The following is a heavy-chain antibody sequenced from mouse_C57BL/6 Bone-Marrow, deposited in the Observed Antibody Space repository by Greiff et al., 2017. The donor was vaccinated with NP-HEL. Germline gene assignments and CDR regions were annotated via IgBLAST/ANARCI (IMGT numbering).Heavy chain of an antibody. CDR3: ARVLRVALGGFAY. CDR2: IDPSDSYT. D-gene: IGHD1-1*01. J-gene: IGHJ3*01. V-gene: IGHV1-69*01. CDR1: GYTFTSYW. Sequence: QVQLQQPGAELVMPGASVKLSCKASGYTFTSYWMHWVKQRPGQGLEWIGEIDPSDSYTNYNQKFKGKSTLTVDKSSSTAYMQLSSLTSEDSAVYYCARVLRVALGGFAYWGQGTLVTVSA.